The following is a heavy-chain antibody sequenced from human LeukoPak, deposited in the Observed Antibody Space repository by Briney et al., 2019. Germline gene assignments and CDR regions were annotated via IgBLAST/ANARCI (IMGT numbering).Heavy chain of an antibody. Sequence: GSLRLSCAASGFTFSSYSMNWVRQAPGKGLEWIGEIYHSGSTNYNPSLKSRVTMSVDTSKNQFSLKLSSVTAADTAVYYCARIGASAGTTDWGQGTLVTVSS. V-gene: IGHV4-4*02. CDR2: IYHSGST. CDR1: GFTFSSYS. CDR3: ARIGASAGTTD. D-gene: IGHD1-7*01. J-gene: IGHJ4*02.